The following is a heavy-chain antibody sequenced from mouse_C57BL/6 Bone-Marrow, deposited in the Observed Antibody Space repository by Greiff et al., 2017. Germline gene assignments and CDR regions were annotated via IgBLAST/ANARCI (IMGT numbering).Heavy chain of an antibody. CDR1: GFTFSSYG. CDR2: ISSGGSYT. D-gene: IGHD2-14*01. V-gene: IGHV5-6*01. CDR3: ARWGVRRTGYYAMDN. J-gene: IGHJ4*01. Sequence: EVQLVESGGDLVKPGGSLKLSCAASGFTFSSYGMSWVRQTPDKRLEWVATISSGGSYTYYPDSVKGRFTISRDNAKNTLYLQMSSLKSEDTAMYYGARWGVRRTGYYAMDNWGQGTSVTVSS.